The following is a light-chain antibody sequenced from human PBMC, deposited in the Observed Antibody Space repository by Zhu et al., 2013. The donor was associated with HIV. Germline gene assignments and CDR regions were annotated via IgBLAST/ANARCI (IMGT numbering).Light chain of an antibody. CDR1: SSNLGAGYD. CDR2: YNN. V-gene: IGLV1-40*01. CDR3: NSHRSGTTLVL. J-gene: IGLJ2*01. Sequence: QSVVTQPPSVSGAPGQRVTISCTGSSSNLGAGYDVHWYQHLPGTAPKLLIYYNNNRPSGVPDRFSGSKSGTSASLAITGLQDDDEAEYYCNSHRSGTTLVLFGGGTKVTVL.